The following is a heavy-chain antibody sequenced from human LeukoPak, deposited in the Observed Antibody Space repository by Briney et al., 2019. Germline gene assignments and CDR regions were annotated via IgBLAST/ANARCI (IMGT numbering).Heavy chain of an antibody. CDR1: GFTFSSYA. J-gene: IGHJ4*02. Sequence: GGALRLSCAASGFTFSSYAMSWVRPAPGKGLEWVSAISGSGGSTYYADSVKGRFTISRDNSKSTLYLQMNSLRAEDTAVYYCARSIYFDYWGQGTLVTVSS. V-gene: IGHV3-23*01. CDR2: ISGSGGST. CDR3: ARSIYFDY. D-gene: IGHD3-3*01.